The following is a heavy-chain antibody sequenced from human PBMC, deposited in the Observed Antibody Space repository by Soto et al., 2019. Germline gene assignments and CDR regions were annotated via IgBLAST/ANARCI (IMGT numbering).Heavy chain of an antibody. J-gene: IGHJ4*02. CDR1: GYTFTSYY. CDR2: INPSGGST. CDR3: ARDLMAGIQLWLEVEDY. D-gene: IGHD5-18*01. Sequence: ASVKVSCKASGYTFTSYYMHWVRQAPGQGLEWMGIINPSGGSTSYAQKFQGRVTMTRDTSTSTVYMELSSLRSEDTAVYYCARDLMAGIQLWLEVEDYWGQGTLVTVSS. V-gene: IGHV1-46*01.